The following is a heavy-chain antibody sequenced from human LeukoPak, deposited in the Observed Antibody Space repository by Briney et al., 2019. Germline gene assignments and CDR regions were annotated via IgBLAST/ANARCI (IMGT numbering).Heavy chain of an antibody. D-gene: IGHD6-19*01. CDR1: GGSISSGGYY. V-gene: IGHV4-31*11. J-gene: IGHJ5*02. Sequence: SQTLSLTCAVSGGSISSGGYYWSWIRQLPGKGLEWIEYIYYSGSTSYNPSLESRVTISVDTSKNQFSLNLSSVTAADTAVYYCARGHSSGWYNWFDPWGQGTLVTVSS. CDR3: ARGHSSGWYNWFDP. CDR2: IYYSGST.